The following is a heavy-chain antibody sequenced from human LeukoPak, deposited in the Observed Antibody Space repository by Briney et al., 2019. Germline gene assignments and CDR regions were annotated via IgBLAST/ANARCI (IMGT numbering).Heavy chain of an antibody. V-gene: IGHV1-2*02. CDR1: GYTFTSYY. J-gene: IGHJ6*04. Sequence: ASVKVSCKASGYTFTSYYMHWVRQAPGQGLEWMGWINPNSGGTNYAQKFQGRVTMTSDTSISTAYMELSRLTSDDTAIYYCARDLSLDVWGKGTTVTVSS. CDR2: INPNSGGT. CDR3: ARDLSLDV.